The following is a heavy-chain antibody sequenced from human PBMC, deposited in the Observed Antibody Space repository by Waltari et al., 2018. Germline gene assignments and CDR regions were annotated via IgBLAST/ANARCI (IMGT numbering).Heavy chain of an antibody. V-gene: IGHV4-4*02. D-gene: IGHD3-16*01. J-gene: IGHJ4*02. CDR1: GHSVNGARC. CDR2: TFHPGSS. Sequence: QVQLQGSGPRLVKPSETLFLTCAIFGHSVNGARCWTWVPQRPGVTLERIAETFHPGSSHYNPFLQSRVTILLDKSKNQFSLEMKYVTAADTAVYYCARGGEYVWKVWGQGALVIVSS. CDR3: ARGGEYVWKV.